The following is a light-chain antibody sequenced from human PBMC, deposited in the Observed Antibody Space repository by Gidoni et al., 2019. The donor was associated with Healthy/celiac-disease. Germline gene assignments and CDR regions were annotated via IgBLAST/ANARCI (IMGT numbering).Light chain of an antibody. J-gene: IGLJ1*01. CDR3: SSYSSSSTLVV. CDR1: SSDVGGYNY. Sequence: QSALTQPASVSGSPGQSITIPCTGTSSDVGGYNYVSWYQQYPGKAPKLMIYEVSNRPSGVSNRFSGSKSGNTASLTISGLQAEDETDYYCSSYSSSSTLVVFGTGTKVTVL. V-gene: IGLV2-14*01. CDR2: EVS.